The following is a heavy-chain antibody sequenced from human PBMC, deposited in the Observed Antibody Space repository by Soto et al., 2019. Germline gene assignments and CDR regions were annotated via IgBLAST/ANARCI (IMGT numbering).Heavy chain of an antibody. V-gene: IGHV4-39*01. J-gene: IGHJ3*02. Sequence: SETLSLTCTVSGGSISSSSYYWGWIRQPPGKGLEWIGSIYYSVSTYYNPSLKSRVTISVDTSKNQFSLKLSSVTAAETAVYYGAKWMVIVVVICGLQEDLEAFVIWGQGTMVTVSS. CDR3: AKWMVIVVVICGLQEDLEAFVI. CDR1: GGSISSSSYY. CDR2: IYYSVST. D-gene: IGHD2-2*03.